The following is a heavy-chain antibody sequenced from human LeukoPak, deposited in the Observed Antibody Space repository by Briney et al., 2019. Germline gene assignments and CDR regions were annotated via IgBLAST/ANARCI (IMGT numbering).Heavy chain of an antibody. J-gene: IGHJ4*02. CDR3: AMGAWLDY. V-gene: IGHV3-7*01. CDR2: MMPDGSEK. Sequence: GGPLRLSCAASGFSFSSYWMSWVRQAPGKGLEWVANMMPDGSEKYYVDSVKGRFTISRDNAKNSLYLQMNTLRAEDTAVYYCAMGAWLDYWGQGTLVIVSS. D-gene: IGHD3-16*01. CDR1: GFSFSSYW.